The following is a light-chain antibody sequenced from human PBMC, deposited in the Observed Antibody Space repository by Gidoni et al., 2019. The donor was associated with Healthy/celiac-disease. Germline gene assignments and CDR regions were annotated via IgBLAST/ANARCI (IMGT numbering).Light chain of an antibody. CDR3: AAGDDSLSGRV. V-gene: IGLV1-47*01. Sequence: QSVLTQPPSASGTPGQRVTISCSGSSSNIGSNYVYWYQQLPGPPPKLLIYRNNQRPSGVPDRFAGSKSGTSASLAISGLRSEDEADYYCAAGDDSLSGRVFGTGTKVTVL. CDR2: RNN. J-gene: IGLJ1*01. CDR1: SSNIGSNY.